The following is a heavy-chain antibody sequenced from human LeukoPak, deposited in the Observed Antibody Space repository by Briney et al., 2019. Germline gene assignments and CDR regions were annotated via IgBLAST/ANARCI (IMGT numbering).Heavy chain of an antibody. Sequence: PGGSLRLSCAASGFTFSSYSMSWVRQAPGKGLEWVSSISSSSSYIYYADSVKGRFTISRDNAKSSLYLQMNSLRAEDTAVYYCARASDYGDYALGYWGQGTLVTVSS. CDR1: GFTFSSYS. CDR3: ARASDYGDYALGY. CDR2: ISSSSSYI. V-gene: IGHV3-21*01. D-gene: IGHD4-17*01. J-gene: IGHJ4*02.